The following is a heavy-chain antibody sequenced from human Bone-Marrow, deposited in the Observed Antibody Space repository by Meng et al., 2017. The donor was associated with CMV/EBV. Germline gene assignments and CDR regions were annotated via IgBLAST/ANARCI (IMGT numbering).Heavy chain of an antibody. J-gene: IGHJ6*02. CDR3: ARDPLKPAAIVDYYYYGMDV. CDR1: GGSFSGYY. Sequence: SETLSLTCAVYGGSFSGYYWSWIRQPPGKGLEWIGEINHSGSTYYNPSLKSRVTISVDTSKNQFSLKLSSLRSEDTAVYYCARDPLKPAAIVDYYYYGMDVWGQGTTVTVSS. D-gene: IGHD2-2*02. CDR2: INHSGST. V-gene: IGHV4-34*01.